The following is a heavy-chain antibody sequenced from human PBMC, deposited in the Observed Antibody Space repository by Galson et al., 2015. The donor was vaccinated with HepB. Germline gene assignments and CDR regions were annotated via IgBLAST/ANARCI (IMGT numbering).Heavy chain of an antibody. J-gene: IGHJ4*02. Sequence: SVKVSCKASGYTFTSYAMHWVRQAPGQRLEWMGWINASNGNTNYAQKFQSRVTMTRDTSISTAYMELSRLRSDDTVVYYCARGHCTNGVCYSLGDYWGQGTLVTVSS. D-gene: IGHD2-8*01. V-gene: IGHV1-2*02. CDR3: ARGHCTNGVCYSLGDY. CDR2: INASNGNT. CDR1: GYTFTSYA.